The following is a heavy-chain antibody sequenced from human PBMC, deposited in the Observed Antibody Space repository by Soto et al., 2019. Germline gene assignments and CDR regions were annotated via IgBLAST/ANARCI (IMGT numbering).Heavy chain of an antibody. CDR1: GGTFSTYA. V-gene: IGHV1-69*12. CDR3: ARDKDRLRLGGNYYYMTDV. J-gene: IGHJ6*02. Sequence: QVQLVQSGSEVKKPGSSVKVSCKVSGGTFSTYAISWVRQAPGQGLEWMGGIIPVFRAPDYAQKFQGRVTITADESARTAFMELTGLGFEDTAVYYCARDKDRLRLGGNYYYMTDVWGQGTTVTVSS. CDR2: IIPVFRAP. D-gene: IGHD5-12*01.